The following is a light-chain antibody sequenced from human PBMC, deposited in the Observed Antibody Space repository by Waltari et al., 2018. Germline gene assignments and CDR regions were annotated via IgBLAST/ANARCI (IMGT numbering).Light chain of an antibody. CDR2: GVS. Sequence: QSALTQPASVSGSPGQSIPIPCTGTRSDVGGSNYVSWYHQHPGKAPKLMIYGVSNRPSGVSNRFSGSKSGNTASLTISGLQAEDEADYYCSSHTSSSTRVFGTGTKVTVL. V-gene: IGLV2-14*03. CDR1: RSDVGGSNY. J-gene: IGLJ1*01. CDR3: SSHTSSSTRV.